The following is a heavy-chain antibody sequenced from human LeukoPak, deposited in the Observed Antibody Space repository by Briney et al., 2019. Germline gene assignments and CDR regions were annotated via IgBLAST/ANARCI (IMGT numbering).Heavy chain of an antibody. J-gene: IGHJ4*02. V-gene: IGHV1-69*04. CDR1: GGTFSSYA. CDR2: IIPILGIA. CDR3: ATGEDDYGDLLADY. Sequence: SVKVSCKASGGTFSSYAISWVRQAPGQGLEWMGRIIPILGIANYAQKFQGRVTITADKSTSTAYMELSSLRSEDTAVYYCATGEDDYGDLLADYWGQGTLVTVSS. D-gene: IGHD4-17*01.